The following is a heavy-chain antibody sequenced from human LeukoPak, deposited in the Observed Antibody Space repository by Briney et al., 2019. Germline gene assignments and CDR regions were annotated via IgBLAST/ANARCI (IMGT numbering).Heavy chain of an antibody. D-gene: IGHD3-22*01. Sequence: SETLSLTCTVSGGSISSSGHYWSWIRQPPGKGLEWIGYIYYSGSTNYNPSLKSRVTISVDTSKNQFSLKLSSVTAADTAVYYCARGPYYDSFDYWGQGTLVTVSS. V-gene: IGHV4-61*08. CDR3: ARGPYYDSFDY. CDR2: IYYSGST. CDR1: GGSISSSGHY. J-gene: IGHJ4*02.